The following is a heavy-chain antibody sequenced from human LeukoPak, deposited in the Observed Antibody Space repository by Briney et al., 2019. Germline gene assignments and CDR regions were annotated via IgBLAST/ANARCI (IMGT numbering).Heavy chain of an antibody. CDR1: GYIFTGYY. Sequence: ASVKVSCKASGYIFTGYYMHWVRQAPGQGLEWMGWMNSNSGGANYAQKFQGRVTMTRDTSTSTAYMELSSLRSDDSAVYYCARGHCSIGTCDVFYFDYWGQGILVTVSS. CDR2: MNSNSGGA. J-gene: IGHJ4*02. V-gene: IGHV1-2*02. CDR3: ARGHCSIGTCDVFYFDY. D-gene: IGHD2-15*01.